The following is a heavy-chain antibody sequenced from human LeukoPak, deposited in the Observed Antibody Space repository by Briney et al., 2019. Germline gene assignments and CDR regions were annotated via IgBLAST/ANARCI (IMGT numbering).Heavy chain of an antibody. Sequence: GASVKVSCKASGYTFTSYYMHWVRQAPGQGLEWMGIINPSGGSTSYAQKFQGRVTMTRDTSASTVYMELSGLRSEDTAVYYCAKDHLYEGPRSSWYRGGYFDYWGQGTLVTVSS. D-gene: IGHD6-13*01. CDR2: INPSGGST. CDR3: AKDHLYEGPRSSWYRGGYFDY. J-gene: IGHJ4*02. V-gene: IGHV1-46*01. CDR1: GYTFTSYY.